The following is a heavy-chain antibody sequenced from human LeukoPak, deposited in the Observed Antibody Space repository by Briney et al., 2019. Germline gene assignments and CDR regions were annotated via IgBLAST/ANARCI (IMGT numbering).Heavy chain of an antibody. J-gene: IGHJ4*02. CDR2: IHYSGST. Sequence: SSETLSLTCTVSGGSISSYYWSWIRQPPGKGLEWIGYIHYSGSTNYNPSLKSRVAISVDTSKNQFSLKLSSVTAADTAVYYCARADSSGWYSLDYWGQGTLVTVSS. CDR1: GGSISSYY. D-gene: IGHD6-19*01. CDR3: ARADSSGWYSLDY. V-gene: IGHV4-59*01.